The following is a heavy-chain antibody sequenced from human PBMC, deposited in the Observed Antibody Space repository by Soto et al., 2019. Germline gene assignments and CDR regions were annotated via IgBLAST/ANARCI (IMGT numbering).Heavy chain of an antibody. J-gene: IGHJ4*02. V-gene: IGHV3-49*04. CDR3: TRYYYESSGYYVY. CDR2: IRSEAYGGTR. D-gene: IGHD3-22*01. CDR1: GXNVGNYS. Sequence: GSLRLSCTGSGXNVGNYSLSWVRQAPGKGTEWVGFIRSEAYGGTRDYAASFKGRFIISRDDSKSIAYLEINSLKTDDTAVYYCTRYYYESSGYYVYWGQGTLGTVS.